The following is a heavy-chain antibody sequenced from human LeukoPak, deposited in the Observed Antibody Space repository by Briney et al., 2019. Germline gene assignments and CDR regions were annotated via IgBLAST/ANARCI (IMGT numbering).Heavy chain of an antibody. Sequence: PSETLSLTCTVSGGSIRSYYWSWIRQSPGKGLEWIGYIYFSGSTNYNPSLKSRVTISIDTPKNQFSLKLSSVTAADTAVYYCAREDSSGWYYFDYWGQGTLVTVSS. CDR3: AREDSSGWYYFDY. V-gene: IGHV4-59*01. CDR1: GGSIRSYY. J-gene: IGHJ4*02. D-gene: IGHD6-19*01. CDR2: IYFSGST.